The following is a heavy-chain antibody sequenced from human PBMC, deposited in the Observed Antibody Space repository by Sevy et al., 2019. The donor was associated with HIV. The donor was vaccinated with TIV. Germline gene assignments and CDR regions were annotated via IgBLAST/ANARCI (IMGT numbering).Heavy chain of an antibody. CDR1: GFSFTWYW. CDR2: IKQDGSEK. Sequence: GGSLRLSCAASGFSFTWYWMSWVRQTPEKGLEWVANIKQDGSEKNYVDSVKGRFTISRDNFKNSLSLQMNSLRAEDTAVYFCALERLSSDVAEYFQNWGQGTLVTVSS. J-gene: IGHJ1*01. D-gene: IGHD1-1*01. CDR3: ALERLSSDVAEYFQN. V-gene: IGHV3-7*01.